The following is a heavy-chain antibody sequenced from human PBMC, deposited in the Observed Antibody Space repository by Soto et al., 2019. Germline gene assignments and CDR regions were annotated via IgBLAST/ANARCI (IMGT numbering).Heavy chain of an antibody. J-gene: IGHJ3*02. D-gene: IGHD6-6*01. CDR1: GGTFSSYA. Sequence: ASVKVSGKASGGTFSSYAISWVRQAPGQGLEWMGGIIPIFGTANYAQKFQGRVTITADKSTSTAYMELSSLRSEDTAVYYCARDITSASSPSDAFDIWGQGTMVTVSS. CDR2: IIPIFGTA. CDR3: ARDITSASSPSDAFDI. V-gene: IGHV1-69*06.